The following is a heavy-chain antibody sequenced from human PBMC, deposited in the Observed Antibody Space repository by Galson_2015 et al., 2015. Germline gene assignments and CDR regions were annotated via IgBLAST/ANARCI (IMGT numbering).Heavy chain of an antibody. Sequence: SLRLSCAASGFTVSSNYMSWVRQAPGRGLEWVSVIYSGGSTYYADSVRGRFTISRDNSKNTLYLQMNSLRAEDTAVYYCARGHSGWGIDYWGQGTLVTVSS. D-gene: IGHD6-19*01. J-gene: IGHJ4*02. CDR1: GFTVSSNY. CDR3: ARGHSGWGIDY. CDR2: IYSGGST. V-gene: IGHV3-53*01.